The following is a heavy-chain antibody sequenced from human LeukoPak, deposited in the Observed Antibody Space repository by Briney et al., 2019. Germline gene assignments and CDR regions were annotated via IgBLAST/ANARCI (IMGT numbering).Heavy chain of an antibody. Sequence: ASVKVSCKASGYTFTSYGISRVRQAPGQGLEWMGWISAYNGNTNYAQKLQGRVTMTTDTSTSTAYMELRSLRSDDTAVYYCARDVYGDYGSFDYYYYGMDVWGQGTTVTVSS. CDR2: ISAYNGNT. J-gene: IGHJ6*02. D-gene: IGHD4-17*01. CDR1: GYTFTSYG. V-gene: IGHV1-18*01. CDR3: ARDVYGDYGSFDYYYYGMDV.